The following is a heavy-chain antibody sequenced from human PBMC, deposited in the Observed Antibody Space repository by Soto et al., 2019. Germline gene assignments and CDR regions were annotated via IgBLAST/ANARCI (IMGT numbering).Heavy chain of an antibody. J-gene: IGHJ6*03. Sequence: SETLSLTCAVYGGSFSGYYWNWIRQPQGKGLGWIGEINHSGSTNYNPSLKSRVTISVDTSKNQFSLKLSSVTAADMAVYYCARGLTYYYGSGSYGYMDVWGKGTTVTVSS. CDR1: GGSFSGYY. D-gene: IGHD3-10*01. V-gene: IGHV4-34*01. CDR3: ARGLTYYYGSGSYGYMDV. CDR2: INHSGST.